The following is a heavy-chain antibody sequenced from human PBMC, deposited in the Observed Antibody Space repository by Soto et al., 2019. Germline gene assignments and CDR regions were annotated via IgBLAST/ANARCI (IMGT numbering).Heavy chain of an antibody. V-gene: IGHV4-34*01. J-gene: IGHJ4*02. CDR2: INHSGST. CDR3: ARGRRYTEIVLTFYYFDY. CDR1: GGSFSGYY. Sequence: SETLSLTCAVYGGSFSGYYWSWIRQPPGKGLEWIGEINHSGSTNYNPSLKSRVTISVDTSKNQFSLKLSSVTAADTAVYYCARGRRYTEIVLTFYYFDYWGQGTLVTVSS. D-gene: IGHD2-8*01.